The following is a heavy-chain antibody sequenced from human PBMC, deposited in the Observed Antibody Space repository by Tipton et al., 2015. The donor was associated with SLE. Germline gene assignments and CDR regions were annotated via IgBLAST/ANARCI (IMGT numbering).Heavy chain of an antibody. CDR1: GFTFSSYA. J-gene: IGHJ4*02. D-gene: IGHD6-19*01. V-gene: IGHV3-30-3*01. Sequence: SLRLSCAASGFTFSSYAMHWVRQAPGKGLEWVAVISYDGSNKYYADSVKGRFTISRDNSKNTLYLQMNSLRAEDTAVYYCAGGLGWSDFDYWGQGTLVTVSS. CDR2: ISYDGSNK. CDR3: AGGLGWSDFDY.